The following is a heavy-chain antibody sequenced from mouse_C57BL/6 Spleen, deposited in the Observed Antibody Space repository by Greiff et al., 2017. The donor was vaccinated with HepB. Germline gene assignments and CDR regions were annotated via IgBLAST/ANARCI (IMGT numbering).Heavy chain of an antibody. D-gene: IGHD1-1*01. CDR2: INPNNGGT. CDR3: ARSKPYGSSSYGYFDV. J-gene: IGHJ1*03. Sequence: EVQLQQSGPELVKPGASVKMSCKASGYTFTDYNMHWVKQSHGKSLEWIGYINPNNGGTSYNQKFKGKATLTVNKSSSTAYMELRSLTSEDSAVYYCARSKPYGSSSYGYFDVWGTGTTVTVSS. V-gene: IGHV1-22*01. CDR1: GYTFTDYN.